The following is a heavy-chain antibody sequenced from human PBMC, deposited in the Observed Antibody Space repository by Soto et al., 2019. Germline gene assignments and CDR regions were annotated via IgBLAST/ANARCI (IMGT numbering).Heavy chain of an antibody. CDR3: ARGLIYYDSSGYYYYYGMDV. CDR1: GGSFSGYY. Sequence: SETLSLTCAVYGGSFSGYYWSWIRQPPGKGLEWIGEINHSGSTNYNPSLKSRVTISVDTSKNQFSLKLSSVTAADTAVYYCARGLIYYDSSGYYYYYGMDVWGQGTTVTSP. CDR2: INHSGST. D-gene: IGHD3-22*01. V-gene: IGHV4-34*01. J-gene: IGHJ6*02.